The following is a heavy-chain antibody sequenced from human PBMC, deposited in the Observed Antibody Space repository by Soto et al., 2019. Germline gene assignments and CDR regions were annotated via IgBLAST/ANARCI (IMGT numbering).Heavy chain of an antibody. CDR2: ISSSSSTI. CDR3: ARVPSGVWNWFDP. V-gene: IGHV3-48*02. D-gene: IGHD2-8*01. Sequence: EVQLVESGGGLVQPGGSLRLSCAASGFTFSSYSMNWVRQAPGKGLEWVSYISSSSSTIYYADSVKCRFTISRDNAKNSLYLQMNSLRDEDTAVYYCARVPSGVWNWFDPWGQGTLVTVSS. J-gene: IGHJ5*02. CDR1: GFTFSSYS.